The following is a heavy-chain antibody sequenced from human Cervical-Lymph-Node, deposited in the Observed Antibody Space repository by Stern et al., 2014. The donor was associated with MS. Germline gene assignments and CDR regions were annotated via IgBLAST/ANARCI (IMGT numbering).Heavy chain of an antibody. J-gene: IGHJ6*02. V-gene: IGHV3-53*01. CDR1: GFTVSRSY. Sequence: EVQLLESGGGLIQPGGSLRLSCAASGFTVSRSYMGWVRQAPGKGLEWVSVIYIGGNTYYADSAKGRFTISRDNSKNTLFLQMSSLRAEDTAVYYCAGAYSSAYYYYYVMDVWGQGTTVTVSS. CDR2: IYIGGNT. D-gene: IGHD6-19*01. CDR3: AGAYSSAYYYYYVMDV.